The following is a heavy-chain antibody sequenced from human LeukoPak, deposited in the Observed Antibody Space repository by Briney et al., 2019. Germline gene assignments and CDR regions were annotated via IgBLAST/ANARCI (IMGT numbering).Heavy chain of an antibody. CDR3: ARDLGDFYSNNWAFDY. Sequence: ASVKVSCKASGYTLTSFGISWVRQAPGQGLEWTGWISAYNGNTNYAQNLQGRVTMTTDTSTSTAYMELRSLRSDDTAVYYCARDLGDFYSNNWAFDYWGQGTLVTVSS. CDR1: GYTLTSFG. J-gene: IGHJ4*02. V-gene: IGHV1-18*01. D-gene: IGHD4-11*01. CDR2: ISAYNGNT.